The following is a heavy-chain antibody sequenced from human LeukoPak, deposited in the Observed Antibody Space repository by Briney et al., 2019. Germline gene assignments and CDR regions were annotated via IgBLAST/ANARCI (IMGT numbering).Heavy chain of an antibody. V-gene: IGHV1-69*13. CDR1: GGTFSTSA. Sequence: ASVKVSCKASGGTFSTSAISWVRQAPGQGLEWMGGIIPFFVTPNYAQKFQGRVTITADESTSTAYMELSSLRSEDTAMYYCARALGEIAVTAFCLHYDFDIWGQGTMVTVSS. D-gene: IGHD4-23*01. J-gene: IGHJ3*02. CDR2: IIPFFVTP. CDR3: ARALGEIAVTAFCLHYDFDI.